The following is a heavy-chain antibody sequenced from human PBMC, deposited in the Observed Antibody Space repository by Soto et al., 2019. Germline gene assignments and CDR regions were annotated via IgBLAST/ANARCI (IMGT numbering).Heavy chain of an antibody. CDR1: GYTFTGYY. Sequence: ASVKVSCKASGYTFTGYYMQWVRQAPGQDLEWMGFINPNSGDTNYAQKFQGRVTMTRDTSISTVYMELSRLSFDDTADYYCARSIGFGESYFYGMDGWGEGVTVTVA. D-gene: IGHD3-10*01. CDR2: INPNSGDT. CDR3: ARSIGFGESYFYGMDG. J-gene: IGHJ6*02. V-gene: IGHV1-2*02.